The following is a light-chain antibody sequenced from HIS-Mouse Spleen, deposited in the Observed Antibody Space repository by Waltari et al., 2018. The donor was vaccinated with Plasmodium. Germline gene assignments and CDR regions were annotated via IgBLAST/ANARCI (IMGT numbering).Light chain of an antibody. CDR2: RNK. CDR1: RPNIRSNY. V-gene: IGLV1-47*01. Sequence: QSVLTQPPSASGTPGPRVPLSCSGSRPNIRSNYLYWYQQPPGTAPKLLSYRNKQRPSGVPDRFSGSKSGTSASLAISGLRSEDEADYYCAAWDDSLSGWVFGGGTKLTVL. CDR3: AAWDDSLSGWV. J-gene: IGLJ3*02.